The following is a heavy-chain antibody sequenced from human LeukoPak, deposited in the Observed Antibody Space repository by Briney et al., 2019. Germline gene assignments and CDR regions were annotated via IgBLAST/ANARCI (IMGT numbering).Heavy chain of an antibody. CDR2: IYYSGST. CDR3: ARYSDYTGFQY. Sequence: SETLSLTCTVSGGSISSYYWSWIRQPPGKGLEWIGYIYYSGSTNYNPSLESRVTISVDTSKNQFSLKLSSVTAADTAIYYCARYSDYTGFQYWGQGTLVTVSS. CDR1: GGSISSYY. J-gene: IGHJ4*02. V-gene: IGHV4-59*12. D-gene: IGHD4-11*01.